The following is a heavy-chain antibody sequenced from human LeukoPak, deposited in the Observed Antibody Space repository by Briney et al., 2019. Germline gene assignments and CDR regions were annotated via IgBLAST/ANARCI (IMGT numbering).Heavy chain of an antibody. CDR3: ARTVGTHRFDY. J-gene: IGHJ4*02. Sequence: ETLSLTCTVSGGSISSRSYYWGWIRQPPGKELEWIGSIYYSGETHYNPSLHSRVVMSVDTSNNHFSLKLTSVTAPDMAVYYCARTVGTHRFDYWGQGTLVTVSS. V-gene: IGHV4-39*02. D-gene: IGHD4-23*01. CDR1: GGSISSRSYY. CDR2: IYYSGET.